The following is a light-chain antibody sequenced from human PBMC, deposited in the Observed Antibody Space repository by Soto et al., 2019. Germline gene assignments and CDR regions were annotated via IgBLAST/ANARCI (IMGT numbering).Light chain of an antibody. Sequence: DIQMTQSPSSLSASVGDRVTITCRASQGIGKDLGWYQQKPGKAPKRLMYAASSLQSGVPSRFSGSGSGTEFTPTISSLQPEDFATYYCLQHNSYPLTFGGGTKVDIK. CDR3: LQHNSYPLT. J-gene: IGKJ4*01. CDR1: QGIGKD. V-gene: IGKV1-17*01. CDR2: AAS.